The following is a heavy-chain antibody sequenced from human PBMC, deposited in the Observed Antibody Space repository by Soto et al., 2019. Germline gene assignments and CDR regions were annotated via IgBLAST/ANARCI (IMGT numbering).Heavy chain of an antibody. CDR3: ATGRVSLVAY. CDR1: LYTLTELS. Sequence: PLVKVSFKVSLYTLTELSMHWVRQAPGKGLEWMGGFDPEDGETIYAQKFQGRVTMTEDTSTDTAYMELSSLRSEDTAVYYCATGRVSLVAYWGQGTLVTVSS. D-gene: IGHD1-20*01. J-gene: IGHJ4*02. CDR2: FDPEDGET. V-gene: IGHV1-24*01.